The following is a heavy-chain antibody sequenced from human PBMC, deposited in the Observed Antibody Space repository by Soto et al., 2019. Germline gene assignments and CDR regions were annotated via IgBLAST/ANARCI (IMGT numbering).Heavy chain of an antibody. J-gene: IGHJ3*02. V-gene: IGHV3-33*01. Sequence: LRLSCAASGFTFSSYGMHWVRQAPGKGLEWVAVIWYDGSNKYYADSVKGRFTISRDNSKNTLYLQMNSLRAEDTAVYYCARDLDTAMVAFDIWGQGTMVTVSS. D-gene: IGHD5-18*01. CDR1: GFTFSSYG. CDR3: ARDLDTAMVAFDI. CDR2: IWYDGSNK.